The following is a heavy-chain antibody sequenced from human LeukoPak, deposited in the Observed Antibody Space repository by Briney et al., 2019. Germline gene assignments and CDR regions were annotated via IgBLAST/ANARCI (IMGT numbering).Heavy chain of an antibody. J-gene: IGHJ4*02. CDR3: ALVTTSKTAPFDY. CDR1: GGTFSSYT. V-gene: IGHV1-69*02. Sequence: ASVKVSCKASGGTFSSYTISWVRQAPGQGLEWMGRIIPILGIANYAQKFQGRATITADKSTSTAYMELSSLRSEDTAVYYCALVTTSKTAPFDYWGQGTLVTVSS. CDR2: IIPILGIA. D-gene: IGHD4-17*01.